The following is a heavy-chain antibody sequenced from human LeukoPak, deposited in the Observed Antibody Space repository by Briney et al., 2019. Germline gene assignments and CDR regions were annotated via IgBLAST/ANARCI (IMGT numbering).Heavy chain of an antibody. CDR2: ITSSGGSI. CDR1: GFAFSDSY. D-gene: IGHD3-22*01. CDR3: ARGNYDASGLFDI. J-gene: IGHJ3*02. V-gene: IGHV3-11*01. Sequence: GGSLRLSCAASGFAFSDSYMNWIRQAPGKGLEWVSYITSSGGSIYYADSVKGRFTISRDNAKHSLYLQMNSLRVEDTAVYYCARGNYDASGLFDIWGQGTMVTVSS.